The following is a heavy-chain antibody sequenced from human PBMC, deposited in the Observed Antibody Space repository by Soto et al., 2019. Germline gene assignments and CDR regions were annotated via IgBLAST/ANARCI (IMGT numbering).Heavy chain of an antibody. CDR1: GFTFSSYA. J-gene: IGHJ6*02. Sequence: GGSLRLSCAASGFTFSSYAMSWVRQAPGKGLEWVSGISGSGGRTYYADSVKGRFTVSRDNSKHTLYLQMNSLRAEDTAVYYCAKADDFWSGYHIYYYYGMDFWGQGTTVTVSS. CDR3: AKADDFWSGYHIYYYYGMDF. CDR2: ISGSGGRT. D-gene: IGHD3-3*01. V-gene: IGHV3-23*01.